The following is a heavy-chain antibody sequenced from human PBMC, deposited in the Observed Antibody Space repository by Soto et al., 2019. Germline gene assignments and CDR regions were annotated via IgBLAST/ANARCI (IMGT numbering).Heavy chain of an antibody. V-gene: IGHV3-23*01. CDR2: ISGSGGST. J-gene: IGHJ4*02. CDR3: AKLEGDRFGELDGRASDY. D-gene: IGHD3-10*01. Sequence: HPGGSLRLSCAASGFTFSSYAMSWVRQAPGKRLEWASAISGSGGSTYYADSVKGRFTISRDNSKNTLYLQMNSLRAEDTAVYYCAKLEGDRFGELDGRASDYWGQGXLVTVYS. CDR1: GFTFSSYA.